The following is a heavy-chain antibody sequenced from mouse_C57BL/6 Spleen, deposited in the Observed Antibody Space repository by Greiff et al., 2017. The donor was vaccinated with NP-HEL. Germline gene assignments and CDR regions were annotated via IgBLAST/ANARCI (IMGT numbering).Heavy chain of an antibody. D-gene: IGHD4-1*01. Sequence: EVQLQQSGPELVKPGASVKISCKASGYTFTDYYMNWVKQSHGKSLEWIGDINPNNGGTSYNQKFKGKATLTVDKSASTAYMGLRSRTSEDSAVYYCERGDWDSAYWGQGTLVTVSA. CDR2: INPNNGGT. J-gene: IGHJ3*01. CDR3: ERGDWDSAY. CDR1: GYTFTDYY. V-gene: IGHV1-26*01.